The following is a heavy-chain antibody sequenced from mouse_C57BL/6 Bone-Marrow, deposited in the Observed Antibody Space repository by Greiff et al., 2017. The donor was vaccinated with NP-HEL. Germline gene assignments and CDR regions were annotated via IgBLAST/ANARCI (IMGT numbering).Heavy chain of an antibody. CDR3: ARPPYYYGSSYDSDV. D-gene: IGHD1-1*01. CDR2: ISNGGGST. V-gene: IGHV5-12*01. CDR1: GFTFSDYY. J-gene: IGHJ1*03. Sequence: EVNVVESGGGLVQPGGSLKLSCAASGFTFSDYYMYWVRQTPEKRLEWVAYISNGGGSTYYPDTVKGRFTISRDNAKNTLYLQMSRLKSEDTAMYYCARPPYYYGSSYDSDVWGTGTTVTVSS.